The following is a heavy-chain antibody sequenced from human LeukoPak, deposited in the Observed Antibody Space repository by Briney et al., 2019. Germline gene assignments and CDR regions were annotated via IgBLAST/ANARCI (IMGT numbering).Heavy chain of an antibody. D-gene: IGHD3-22*01. V-gene: IGHV4-59*01. CDR2: IYYSGST. CDR3: ARVPYNYYDSSGYYYFDY. J-gene: IGHJ4*02. CDR1: GGSISNYY. Sequence: SETLSLTCTVSGGSISNYYWSWIRQPPGKGLEWIGYIYYSGSTNYNPSLKSRVTISVDTSKNQFSLKLSSVTAADTAVYYCARVPYNYYDSSGYYYFDYWGQGTLVTVSS.